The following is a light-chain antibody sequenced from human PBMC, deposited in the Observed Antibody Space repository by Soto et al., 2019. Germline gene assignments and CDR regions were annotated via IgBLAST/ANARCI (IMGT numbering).Light chain of an antibody. V-gene: IGLV1-44*01. CDR3: AAWDDSLNAAV. J-gene: IGLJ7*01. CDR2: SNN. CDR1: SSKIGSNT. Sequence: QSVLTQPPSVSGTPGQRVTISCSGSSSKIGSNTVNWYQQFPGTAPKLLIYSNNQRPSGVPDRFSGSKSGTSASLAISGLQSEDEADYYCAAWDDSLNAAVFGGGTQLTVL.